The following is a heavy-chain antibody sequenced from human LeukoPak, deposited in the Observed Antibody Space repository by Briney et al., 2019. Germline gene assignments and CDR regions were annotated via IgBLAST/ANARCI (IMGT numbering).Heavy chain of an antibody. Sequence: PSETLSLTCAVSGYSISSGYYWGWIWQPPGKGLEWIGSIYHSGSTYYNPSLKSRVTISVDTSKNQFSLKLSSVTAADTAVYYCATSTYYYGSGSPPGVDYWGQGTLVTVSS. CDR1: GYSISSGYY. CDR3: ATSTYYYGSGSPPGVDY. CDR2: IYHSGST. J-gene: IGHJ4*02. V-gene: IGHV4-38-2*01. D-gene: IGHD3-10*01.